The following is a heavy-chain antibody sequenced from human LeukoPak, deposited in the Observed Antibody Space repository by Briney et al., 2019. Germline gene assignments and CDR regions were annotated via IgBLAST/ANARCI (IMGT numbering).Heavy chain of an antibody. CDR2: IYQSGST. D-gene: IGHD2-15*01. V-gene: IGHV4-4*02. J-gene: IGHJ4*02. CDR1: GGSISSSNW. CDR3: ARVYCSGGSCYPPGFDY. Sequence: SETLSLTCAVSGGSISSSNWWSWVRQPPGKGLEWIGEIYQSGSTNYNPSLKSRVTISVDKSKNQFSLKLSSVTAADTAVYYCARVYCSGGSCYPPGFDYWGQGTLVTVSS.